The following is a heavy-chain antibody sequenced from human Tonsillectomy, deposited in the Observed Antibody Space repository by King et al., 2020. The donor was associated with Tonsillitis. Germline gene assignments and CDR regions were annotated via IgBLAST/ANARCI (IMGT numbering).Heavy chain of an antibody. CDR3: AKGKEGGDFDY. CDR1: GFTFDDYA. J-gene: IGHJ4*02. CDR2: ISGDGDST. V-gene: IGHV3-43*02. Sequence: VQLVESGGGVVQPGGSLRLSCAASGFTFDDYATHWVRQATGKGLEWVSLISGDGDSTYYVDSVKGRFTISRDNSKNSLYLQMNSLGTEDTALYYWAKGKEGGDFDYWGQGTLVTVSS.